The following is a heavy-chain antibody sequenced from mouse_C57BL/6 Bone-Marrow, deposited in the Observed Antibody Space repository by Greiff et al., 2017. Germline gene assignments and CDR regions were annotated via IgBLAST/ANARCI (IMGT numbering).Heavy chain of an antibody. D-gene: IGHD2-3*01. CDR1: GFTFSDYG. Sequence: DVKLVESGGGLVKPGGSLKLSCAASGFTFSDYGMHWVRQAPEKGLEWVAYISSGSSTIYYADTVKGRFTISRDTAKNTLFLQMTSLRSEDTAMYYCAWPGWLPYAKDYWGQGTSVTVSS. J-gene: IGHJ4*01. CDR3: AWPGWLPYAKDY. CDR2: ISSGSSTI. V-gene: IGHV5-17*01.